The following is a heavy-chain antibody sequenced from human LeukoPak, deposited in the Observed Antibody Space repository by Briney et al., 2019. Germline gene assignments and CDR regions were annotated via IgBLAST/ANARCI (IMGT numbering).Heavy chain of an antibody. CDR2: IKSDGSNT. D-gene: IGHD6-19*01. J-gene: IGHJ6*04. Sequence: PGGSLRLSCAASGFTFSSYWMHWVRQAPGKGLVWVSRIKSDGSNTNYADSVKGRFTISRDNAKNTLYLQMNSLRAEDTAVYYCAKSSGWYSGPVDVWGKGTTVTISS. V-gene: IGHV3-74*01. CDR3: AKSSGWYSGPVDV. CDR1: GFTFSSYW.